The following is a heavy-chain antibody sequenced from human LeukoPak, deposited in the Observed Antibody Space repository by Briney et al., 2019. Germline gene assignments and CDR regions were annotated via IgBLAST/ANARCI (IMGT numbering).Heavy chain of an antibody. CDR3: ARDLKRRVYYDSSGSNDAFDI. CDR2: IKTDGSEK. J-gene: IGHJ3*02. V-gene: IGHV3-7*01. Sequence: PGGSLRLSCEGSGFTFSNYWMGWVRQAPGKGLQWVANIKTDGSEKYYVDSVKGRFTISRDNAKNSLYLQMNSLRAEDTAVYYCARDLKRRVYYDSSGSNDAFDIWGQGTMVTVSS. CDR1: GFTFSNYW. D-gene: IGHD3-22*01.